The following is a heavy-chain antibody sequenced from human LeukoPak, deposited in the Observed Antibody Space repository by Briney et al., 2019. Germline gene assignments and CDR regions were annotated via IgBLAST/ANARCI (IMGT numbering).Heavy chain of an antibody. CDR2: IRYDGSYK. Sequence: SGGSLRLSCAASGFTFSSYVMHWVRQAPGKGLEWVAFIRYDGSYKYYADSVKGRFTISRDNSKNTLYLQMNSLRAEDTAIYYCAKDGAYYDSSGNEFDYWGQGTLVTVSS. CDR3: AKDGAYYDSSGNEFDY. V-gene: IGHV3-30*02. D-gene: IGHD3-22*01. CDR1: GFTFSSYV. J-gene: IGHJ4*02.